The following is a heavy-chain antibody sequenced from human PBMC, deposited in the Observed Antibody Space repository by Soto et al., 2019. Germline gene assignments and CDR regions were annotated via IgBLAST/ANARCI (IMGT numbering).Heavy chain of an antibody. CDR1: GGSISSSGYY. CDR2: IYYSGST. CDR3: ARLGYYDFWSGYQDDAFDI. D-gene: IGHD3-3*01. Sequence: SETLSLTCTVSGGSISSSGYYWGWIRQPPGKGLEWIGSIYYSGSTYYNPSLKSRVTISVDTSKNQFSLKLSSVTAADTAVYYCARLGYYDFWSGYQDDAFDIWGQGTMVTVSS. V-gene: IGHV4-39*01. J-gene: IGHJ3*02.